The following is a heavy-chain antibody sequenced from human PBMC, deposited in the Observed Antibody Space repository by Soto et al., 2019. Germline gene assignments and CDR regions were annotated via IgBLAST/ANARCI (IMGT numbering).Heavy chain of an antibody. J-gene: IGHJ4*02. V-gene: IGHV3-23*01. CDR3: AKDPRRTTVKSDYFDY. Sequence: GGSLRLSCTASGFTFSSYAMSWVRQAPGKGLEWVSAISGSGGSTYYADSVKGRFTISRDNSKNTLYLQMNSLRAEDTAVYYCAKDPRRTTVKSDYFDYWGQGTLVTVSS. D-gene: IGHD4-17*01. CDR2: ISGSGGST. CDR1: GFTFSSYA.